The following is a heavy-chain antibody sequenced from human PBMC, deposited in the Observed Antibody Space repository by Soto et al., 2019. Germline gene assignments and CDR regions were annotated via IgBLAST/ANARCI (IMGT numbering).Heavy chain of an antibody. CDR2: IYYSGST. D-gene: IGHD6-19*01. J-gene: IGHJ4*02. CDR1: GGSISSYY. V-gene: IGHV4-59*01. Sequence: SETLSLTCTVSGGSISSYYWSWIRQPPGKGLEWIGYIYYSGSTNYNPSLKSRVTISVDTSKNQFSLKLSSVTAADTAVYYCARDRGRGIAVAGRSTYPIWGQGTLVTVSS. CDR3: ARDRGRGIAVAGRSTYPI.